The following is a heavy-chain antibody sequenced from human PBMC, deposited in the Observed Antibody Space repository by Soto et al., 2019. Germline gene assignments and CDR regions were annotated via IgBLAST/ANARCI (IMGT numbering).Heavy chain of an antibody. V-gene: IGHV3-33*01. CDR2: IWYDGSNK. J-gene: IGHJ6*02. CDR1: GFTFSSYG. CDR3: AREMAPTYYYGSGSYYDYYYGMDV. Sequence: GGSLRLSCAASGFTFSSYGMHWVRQAPGKGLEWVAVIWYDGSNKYYADSVKGRFTISRDNSKNTLYLQMNSLRAEDTAVYYCAREMAPTYYYGSGSYYDYYYGMDVWGQGTTVTVSS. D-gene: IGHD3-10*01.